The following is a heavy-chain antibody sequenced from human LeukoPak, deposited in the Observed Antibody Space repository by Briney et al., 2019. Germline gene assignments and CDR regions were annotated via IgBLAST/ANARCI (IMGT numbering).Heavy chain of an antibody. CDR2: INPNSGGT. J-gene: IGHJ4*02. CDR1: GYTFTGYY. CDR3: AVEDIVVVVAASTTAPFDY. Sequence: ASVKVSCKASGYTFTGYYMHWVRQAPGQGLELMGWINPNSGGTNYAQKFQGRVTMTRDTSISTAYMELSRLRSDDTAVYYCAVEDIVVVVAASTTAPFDYWGQGTLVTVSS. D-gene: IGHD2-15*01. V-gene: IGHV1-2*02.